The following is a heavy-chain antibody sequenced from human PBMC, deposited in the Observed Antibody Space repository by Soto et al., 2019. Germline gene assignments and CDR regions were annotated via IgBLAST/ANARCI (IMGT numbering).Heavy chain of an antibody. J-gene: IGHJ4*02. Sequence: PGGSLRLSCAASGFTFSSYAMSWVRQAPGKGLEWVSAISGSGGSTYYADSVKGRFTISRDNSKNTLYLQMNSLRAEDTAVYYCAKDLPGIAAAGPAYFDYWGQGTLVTVSS. CDR1: GFTFSSYA. V-gene: IGHV3-23*01. CDR2: ISGSGGST. CDR3: AKDLPGIAAAGPAYFDY. D-gene: IGHD6-13*01.